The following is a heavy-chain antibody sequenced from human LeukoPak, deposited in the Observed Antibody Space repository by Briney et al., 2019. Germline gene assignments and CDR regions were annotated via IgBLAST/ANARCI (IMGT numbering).Heavy chain of an antibody. CDR3: ARDPGTRRNYAGYHSDY. J-gene: IGHJ4*02. CDR1: GYTFTGYY. V-gene: IGHV1-2*02. D-gene: IGHD1-7*01. CDR2: INPNSGGT. Sequence: ASVTVSCKASGYTFTGYYMHWVRQAPGQGLEWMGWINPNSGGTNYAQKFQGRVTMTRDTSISTAYMELSRLRSDDTAVYYCARDPGTRRNYAGYHSDYWGQGTLVTVSS.